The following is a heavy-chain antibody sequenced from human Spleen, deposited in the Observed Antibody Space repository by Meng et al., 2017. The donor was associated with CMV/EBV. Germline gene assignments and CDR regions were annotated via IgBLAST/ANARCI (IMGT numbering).Heavy chain of an antibody. J-gene: IGHJ5*01. CDR3: ARDQWDQLLYVGNWFDF. D-gene: IGHD2-2*02. V-gene: IGHV3-7*03. CDR2: IKQDGSEK. CDR1: GFSFSTYW. Sequence: GGSLRLSCVASGFSFSTYWMSWVRQAPGKGLEWVANIKQDGSEKYYVDSVKGRFTISRENAKNSLFLQMSSLRVEDTAVYYCARDQWDQLLYVGNWFDFWGQGTLVTASS.